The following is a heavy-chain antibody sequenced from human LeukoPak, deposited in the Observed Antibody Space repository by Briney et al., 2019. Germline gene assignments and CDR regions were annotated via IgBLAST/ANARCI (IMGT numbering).Heavy chain of an antibody. J-gene: IGHJ6*03. CDR1: GYTFTSYY. V-gene: IGHV1-46*01. D-gene: IGHD6-6*01. CDR3: ARGLRVYSSSSEWYYYYYYMDV. Sequence: ASVKVSCKASGYTFTSYYMHWVRQAPGQGLEWMGIINPSGGSTSYAQKFRGRVTMTRDTSTSTVYMELSSLRSEDTVVYYCARGLRVYSSSSEWYYYYYYMDVWGKGTTVTVSS. CDR2: INPSGGST.